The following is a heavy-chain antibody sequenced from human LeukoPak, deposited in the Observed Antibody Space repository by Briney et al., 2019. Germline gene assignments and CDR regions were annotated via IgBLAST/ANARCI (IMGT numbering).Heavy chain of an antibody. CDR1: GGSISSGGYY. Sequence: SQTLSLTCTVSGGSISSGGYYWSWIRQPPGKGLEWIGYIYHSGSTYYNPSLKSRVTISVDRSKNQFSLKLSSVTAADTAVYYCARDVAGRWLDVWGKGTTVTVSS. V-gene: IGHV4-30-2*01. J-gene: IGHJ6*04. CDR2: IYHSGST. CDR3: ARDVAGRWLDV. D-gene: IGHD4-23*01.